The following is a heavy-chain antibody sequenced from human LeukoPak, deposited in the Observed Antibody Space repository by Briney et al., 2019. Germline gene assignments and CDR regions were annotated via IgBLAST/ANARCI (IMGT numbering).Heavy chain of an antibody. D-gene: IGHD1-26*01. J-gene: IGHJ6*03. V-gene: IGHV1-69*06. CDR1: GGTFSSYA. CDR2: IIPIFGTA. Sequence: GASVKVSCKASGGTFSSYAISWVRQAPGQGLEWMGGIIPIFGTANYAQKFQDRVTITADKSTSTAYMELSSLRSEDTAVYYCASGGWELYYYYYMDVWGKGTTVTVSS. CDR3: ASGGWELYYYYYMDV.